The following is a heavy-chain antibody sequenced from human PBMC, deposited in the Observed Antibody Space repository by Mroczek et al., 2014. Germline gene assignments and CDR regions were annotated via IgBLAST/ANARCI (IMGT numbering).Heavy chain of an antibody. CDR1: GYTFTGYY. Sequence: GGKKPGASVKVSCKASGYTFTGYYMHWVRQAPGQGLEWMGWINPNSGGTNYAQKFQGRVTMTRDTSISTAYMELSRLRSDDTAVYYCARVVVAATHPFDYWGQGTLVTVSS. CDR2: INPNSGGT. CDR3: ARVVVAATHPFDY. D-gene: IGHD2-15*01. V-gene: IGHV1-2*02. J-gene: IGHJ4*02.